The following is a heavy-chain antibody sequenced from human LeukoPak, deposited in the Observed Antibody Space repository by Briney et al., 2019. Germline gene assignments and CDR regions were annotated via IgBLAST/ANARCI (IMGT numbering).Heavy chain of an antibody. D-gene: IGHD6-13*01. CDR1: GYTFTGYY. J-gene: IGHJ6*03. Sequence: ASVKVSCKASGYTFTGYYMHWVRQAPGQGLEWMGWINPNSGGTNYAQKFQGRVTMTRDTSISTAYMELSRLRSDDTAVYYCARVAAAGVDYYYYYMDVWGKGTTVTVSS. CDR3: ARVAAAGVDYYYYYMDV. CDR2: INPNSGGT. V-gene: IGHV1-2*02.